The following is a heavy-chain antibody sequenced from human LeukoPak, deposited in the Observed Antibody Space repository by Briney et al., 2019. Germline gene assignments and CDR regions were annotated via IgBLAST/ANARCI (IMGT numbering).Heavy chain of an antibody. CDR2: ISSVSTYT. D-gene: IGHD2-21*01. CDR1: GFTFGDHY. CDR3: ARDGAARVGGDYFGMDV. V-gene: IGHV3-11*06. J-gene: IGHJ6*04. Sequence: PGGSLRLSCTASGFTFGDHYMSWIRQAPGKGLEWVSYISSVSTYTNYADSVKGRFTISRDNFKNALYLQMNSLRAEDTAVYYCARDGAARVGGDYFGMDVGGKGTTVTVSS.